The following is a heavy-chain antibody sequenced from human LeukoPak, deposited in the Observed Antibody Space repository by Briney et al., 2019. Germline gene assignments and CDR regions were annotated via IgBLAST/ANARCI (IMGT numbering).Heavy chain of an antibody. CDR1: GGSFSGYY. CDR3: ARRKGSGRYSGSQKGFDY. CDR2: IYYSGST. V-gene: IGHV4-34*01. J-gene: IGHJ4*02. D-gene: IGHD1-26*01. Sequence: SETLSLTCAVYGGSFSGYYWSWIRQPPGKGLEWIGYIYYSGSTNYNPSLKSRVTISVDTSKNQFSLKLSSVTAADTAVYYCARRKGSGRYSGSQKGFDYWGQGTLVTVSS.